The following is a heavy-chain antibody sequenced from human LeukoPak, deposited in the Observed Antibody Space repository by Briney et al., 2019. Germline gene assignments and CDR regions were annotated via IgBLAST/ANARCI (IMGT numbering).Heavy chain of an antibody. CDR1: GFTFSSYG. V-gene: IGHV3-30*18. CDR2: ISYDGSNK. CDR3: AKVVVPAAGLSNWFDP. Sequence: GRSLRLSCAASGFTFSSYGMHWVRQAPGKGLEWVAVISYDGSNKYYADSVKGRFTISRDNSKNTLYLQMNSLRAEDTAVYYCAKVVVPAAGLSNWFDPWGQGTLVTVSS. D-gene: IGHD2-2*01. J-gene: IGHJ5*02.